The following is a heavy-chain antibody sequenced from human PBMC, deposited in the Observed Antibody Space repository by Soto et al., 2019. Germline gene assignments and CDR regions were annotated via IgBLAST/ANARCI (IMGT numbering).Heavy chain of an antibody. CDR1: GGSISVIDA. D-gene: IGHD6-13*01. CDR3: ARGWGIAAAGSDY. CDR2: IYHSGST. J-gene: IGHJ4*02. Sequence: PSETLCISGTVSGGSISVIDAWSWVRQPPGKGLEWIGEIYHSGSTNYNPSLKSRVTISVDKSKNQFSLKLNSVTAADTAVYYCARGWGIAAAGSDYWGQGTLVTVSS. V-gene: IGHV4-4*02.